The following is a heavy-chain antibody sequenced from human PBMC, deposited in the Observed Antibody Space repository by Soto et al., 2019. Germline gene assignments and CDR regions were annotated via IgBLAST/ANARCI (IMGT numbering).Heavy chain of an antibody. CDR2: INQDGSEK. J-gene: IGHJ4*02. Sequence: GWSLRLSCAASGFTVSTSWMDWVRRTRGKGLEGVANINQDGSEKNYVDSVKGRFTLSRDNAKNSLFLQMSSLTAEDSGLYYCTRYLDFWGQGPLVTVSS. V-gene: IGHV3-7*01. CDR1: GFTVSTSW. CDR3: TRYLDF.